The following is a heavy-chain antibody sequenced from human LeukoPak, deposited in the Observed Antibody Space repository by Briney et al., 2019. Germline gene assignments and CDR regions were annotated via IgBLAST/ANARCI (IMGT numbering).Heavy chain of an antibody. CDR1: GFTLSYYG. V-gene: IGHV3-30*02. Sequence: PGGSLRLSCAASGFTLSYYGMHWVRQAPGKGLEWVAFIENDESDKYYADSVKGRFTISRDNSKNTLYLQMNSLRAEDTAVYYCAKDGYCSGGSCYPKHFDYWGQGTLATVSS. CDR2: IENDESDK. CDR3: AKDGYCSGGSCYPKHFDY. J-gene: IGHJ4*02. D-gene: IGHD2-15*01.